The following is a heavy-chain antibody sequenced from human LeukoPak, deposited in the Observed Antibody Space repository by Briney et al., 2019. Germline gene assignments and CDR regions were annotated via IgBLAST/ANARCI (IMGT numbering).Heavy chain of an antibody. CDR3: ARGARSLRFFDF. CDR2: LYSGGST. CDR1: GFTFSNNY. V-gene: IGHV3-53*01. Sequence: GGSLRLSCTASGFTFSNNYMNWVRQAPGKGLEWVSSLYSGGSTYYADSTQGRFTISRDSSTNTVFLQISNLKIEDTAVYYCARGARSLRFFDFWGQGALVTVSS. J-gene: IGHJ4*02.